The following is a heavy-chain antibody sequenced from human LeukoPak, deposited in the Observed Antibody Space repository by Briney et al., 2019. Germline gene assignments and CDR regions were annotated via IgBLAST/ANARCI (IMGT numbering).Heavy chain of an antibody. D-gene: IGHD6-19*01. CDR3: AKDPASSGWYYFDY. CDR2: ISGSGGST. Sequence: GGSLRLSCAASGFTFSSYAMSWVRQAPGKGLEWVSAISGSGGSTYYADSVKGRFTISRDNSKNTLYLQMNSLRAEDTAIYYCAKDPASSGWYYFDYWGQGTLVTVSS. CDR1: GFTFSSYA. V-gene: IGHV3-23*01. J-gene: IGHJ4*02.